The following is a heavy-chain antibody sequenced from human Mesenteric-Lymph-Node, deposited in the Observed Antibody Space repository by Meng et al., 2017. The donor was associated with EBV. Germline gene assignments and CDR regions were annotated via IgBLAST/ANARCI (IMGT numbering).Heavy chain of an antibody. D-gene: IGHD2-21*01. J-gene: IGHJ4*02. V-gene: IGHV4-30-4*01. CDR3: ARDRGGDHFDY. Sequence: QGQLQESGPGLVEPSQTLSLTCAISGDSISSGGYYWSWIRQPPGKGLEWIGYIYYDGSTFYTPSLRSRVTMSVDTSKRQFSLRLRSVTAADTAVYYCARDRGGDHFDYWGQGTLVTVSS. CDR2: IYYDGST. CDR1: GDSISSGGYY.